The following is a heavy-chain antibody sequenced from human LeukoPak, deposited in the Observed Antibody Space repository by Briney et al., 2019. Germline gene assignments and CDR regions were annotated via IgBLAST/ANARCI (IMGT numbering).Heavy chain of an antibody. CDR2: IIPIFGTA. CDR1: GGTFSSYA. CDR3: ARAMTDTAMVSYYCYGMDV. Sequence: SVKVSCKASGGTFSSYAISWVRQAPGQGLEWMGGIIPIFGTANYAQKFQGRVTITADESTSTAYMELSSLRSEDTAVYYCARAMTDTAMVSYYCYGMDVWGQGTTVTVSS. V-gene: IGHV1-69*01. D-gene: IGHD5-18*01. J-gene: IGHJ6*02.